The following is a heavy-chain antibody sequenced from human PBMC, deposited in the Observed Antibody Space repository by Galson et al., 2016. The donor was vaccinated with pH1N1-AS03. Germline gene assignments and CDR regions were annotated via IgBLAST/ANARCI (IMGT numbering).Heavy chain of an antibody. CDR3: ARGPVSYSNYWFPPPDY. Sequence: SLRLSCAASGFTFSSYAMYWVRQAPGKGLEYVSAIGGNGVSTYYANSVKGRFTISRDNSKNTLYLQMGSLRAEDMAVYYCARGPVSYSNYWFPPPDYWGQGTLVTVSS. J-gene: IGHJ4*02. CDR2: IGGNGVST. D-gene: IGHD6-13*01. V-gene: IGHV3-64*01. CDR1: GFTFSSYA.